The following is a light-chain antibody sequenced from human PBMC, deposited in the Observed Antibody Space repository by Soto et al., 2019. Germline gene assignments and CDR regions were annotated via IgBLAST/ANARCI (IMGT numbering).Light chain of an antibody. V-gene: IGLV2-8*01. J-gene: IGLJ2*01. CDR3: SAYAGSNNVV. Sequence: HSALTQPPSASGSPGQSVTISCTGTSSDVGGYDYVSWFQQYPGKAPKLMIYEVSKRPSGVPDRVSGSKSGNTASLTVSGLQAEDEADYYCSAYAGSNNVVFGGGTKLTVL. CDR1: SSDVGGYDY. CDR2: EVS.